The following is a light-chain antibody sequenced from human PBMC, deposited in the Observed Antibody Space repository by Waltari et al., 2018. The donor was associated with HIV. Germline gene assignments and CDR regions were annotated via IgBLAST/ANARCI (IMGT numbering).Light chain of an antibody. CDR3: AAWDDRLGGAWV. J-gene: IGLJ3*02. CDR1: TSNIGSNP. CDR2: RSD. Sequence: QSVLTQPPSASGTPGQRVSISCSGSTSNIGSNPVNWYQQLPGTAPKLLSDRSDQRPSGVPDRFSGSKSGTSASLAINGLQSEDGADYYCAAWDDRLGGAWVFGGGTKLTVL. V-gene: IGLV1-44*01.